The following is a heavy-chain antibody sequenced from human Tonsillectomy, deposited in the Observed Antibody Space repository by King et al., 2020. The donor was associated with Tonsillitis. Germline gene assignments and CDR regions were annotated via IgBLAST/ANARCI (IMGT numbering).Heavy chain of an antibody. D-gene: IGHD3-16*01. V-gene: IGHV3-23*04. CDR1: GFALITHA. Sequence: VQLVESGGGLVQPGESLRLSCAASGFALITHAMNWVRQAPGQGLEWVSSINPDGVTTYYADSVKGRFSISRDNSKNTFYLQMNSLTAEDTAIYYCGGGGGQGTLVTVSS. CDR2: INPDGVTT. CDR3: GGG. J-gene: IGHJ4*02.